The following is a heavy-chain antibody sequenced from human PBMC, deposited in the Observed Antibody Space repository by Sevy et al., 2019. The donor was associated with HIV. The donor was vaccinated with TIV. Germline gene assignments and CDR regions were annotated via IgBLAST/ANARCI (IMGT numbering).Heavy chain of an antibody. V-gene: IGHV3-48*02. CDR1: GFTFSGYS. Sequence: GGSLRLSCAASGFTFSGYSMNWVRQAPGKGLEWVSYISSSSSTIYYADSVKGRFTISRDNAKNSLYLQMNSLRDEDTDVYYCACGCPSFFSMHRWLHAFDIWGQGTMVTVSS. CDR3: ACGCPSFFSMHRWLHAFDI. D-gene: IGHD2-2*01. J-gene: IGHJ3*02. CDR2: ISSSSSTI.